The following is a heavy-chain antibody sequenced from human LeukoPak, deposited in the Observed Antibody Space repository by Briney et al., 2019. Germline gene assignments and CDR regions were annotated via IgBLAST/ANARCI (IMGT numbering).Heavy chain of an antibody. CDR3: ARDRGFGEPIDY. CDR2: TYYSGDT. CDR1: GGSITGYS. J-gene: IGHJ4*02. V-gene: IGHV4-59*01. Sequence: SETLSLTCSVSGGSITGYSWSWIRQPPGKGLEWIGYTYYSGDTYYNASLKSRVSFSVDTSQKQFSLKLKSVTAADTAVYYCARDRGFGEPIDYWGQGTLVTVSS. D-gene: IGHD3-10*01.